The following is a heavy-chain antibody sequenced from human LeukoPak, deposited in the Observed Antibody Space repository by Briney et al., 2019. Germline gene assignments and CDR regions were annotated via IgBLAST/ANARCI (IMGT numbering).Heavy chain of an antibody. V-gene: IGHV3-21*01. CDR1: GFTFSSYS. CDR2: ISSSSSYI. D-gene: IGHD5-24*01. CDR3: ARDDGDGYNNWFDP. J-gene: IGHJ5*02. Sequence: GGSLRLSCAASGFTFSSYSMNWVRQAPGKGLEWVSPISSSSSYIYYADSVKGRFTISRDNAKNSLYLQMNSLRAEDTAVYYCARDDGDGYNNWFDPWGQGTLVTVSS.